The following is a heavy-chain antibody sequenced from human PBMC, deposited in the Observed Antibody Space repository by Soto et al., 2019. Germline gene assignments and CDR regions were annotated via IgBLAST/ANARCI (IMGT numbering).Heavy chain of an antibody. Sequence: VGSLRLSCAASGFIFSSYAMTWVRQAPGKGLEWVSSIGGSGGTTYYADSVKGRFSISRDNSKNILFLQMSSLTVEDTAVYYCAKDGWYSSSPFYFDYWGQGTQVTVSS. V-gene: IGHV3-23*01. D-gene: IGHD6-13*01. CDR1: GFIFSSYA. CDR3: AKDGWYSSSPFYFDY. J-gene: IGHJ4*02. CDR2: IGGSGGTT.